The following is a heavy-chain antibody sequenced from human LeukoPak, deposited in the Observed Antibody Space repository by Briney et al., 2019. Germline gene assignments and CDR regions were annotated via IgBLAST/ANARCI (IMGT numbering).Heavy chain of an antibody. V-gene: IGHV4-59*01. Sequence: SETLSLTCTVSGGSISSYYWRWIRQPPGKGLEWIGYIYYSGSTNYNPSLKSRVTISVDTSKNQFSLKLSSVTAADTAVYYCARGYCSSTSCYTPSWFDPWGQGTLVTVSS. CDR1: GGSISSYY. J-gene: IGHJ5*02. D-gene: IGHD2-2*02. CDR2: IYYSGST. CDR3: ARGYCSSTSCYTPSWFDP.